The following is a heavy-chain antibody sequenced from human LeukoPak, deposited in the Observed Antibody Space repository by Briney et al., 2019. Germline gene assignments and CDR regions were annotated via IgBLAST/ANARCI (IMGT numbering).Heavy chain of an antibody. CDR2: IWYDGSNK. Sequence: PGRSLRLSCAASGFTFSSYGMHWVRQAPGKGLEWVAVIWYDGSNKYYADSVKGRFTISRNNSKNTLYLQMNSLRAEDTAVYYCARDPYYYDNSADYWGQGTLVTVSS. V-gene: IGHV3-33*01. CDR3: ARDPYYYDNSADY. J-gene: IGHJ4*02. CDR1: GFTFSSYG. D-gene: IGHD3-22*01.